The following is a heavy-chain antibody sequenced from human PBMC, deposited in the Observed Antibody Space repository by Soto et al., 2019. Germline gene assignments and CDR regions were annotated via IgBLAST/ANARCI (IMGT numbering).Heavy chain of an antibody. J-gene: IGHJ4*01. Sequence: ASVKVSCKASGYTFTSYGISWVRQAPGQGLEWMGWISAYNCNTNYAQKLQGRVTMTTDTSTSTAYMELRSLRSDDTAVYYCARARVGVVAATRFRGSGFVDYWGQ. CDR3: ARARVGVVAATRFRGSGFVDY. V-gene: IGHV1-18*01. CDR2: ISAYNCNT. D-gene: IGHD2-15*01. CDR1: GYTFTSYG.